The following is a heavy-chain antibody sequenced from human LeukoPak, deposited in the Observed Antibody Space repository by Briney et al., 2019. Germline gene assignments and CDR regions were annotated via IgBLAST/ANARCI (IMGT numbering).Heavy chain of an antibody. V-gene: IGHV1-2*02. CDR2: INPNSGGT. Sequence: GASVKVSCKASGYTFTGYYMHWVRQAPGQGLEWMGWINPNSGGTNYAQKFQGRVTMTRDTSISTAYMELSRLRSDDTAVYYCARDLVGGAGIDAFDIWGQGTMVTASS. CDR3: ARDLVGGAGIDAFDI. D-gene: IGHD1-26*01. CDR1: GYTFTGYY. J-gene: IGHJ3*02.